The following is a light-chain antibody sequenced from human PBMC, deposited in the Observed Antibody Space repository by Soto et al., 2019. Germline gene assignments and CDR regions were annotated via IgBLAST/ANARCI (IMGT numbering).Light chain of an antibody. V-gene: IGKV4-1*01. CDR3: QQYYSIPVT. J-gene: IGKJ4*01. CDR1: QSVLYNSNNKNY. CDR2: WAS. Sequence: DIVMTQSPDSLAVSLGERATINCKSSQSVLYNSNNKNYLAWYQQKPGQPPNLLIYWASTRESGVPDRFSGSGSGTDFPLTISSLQAEDVAVYYCQQYYSIPVTFGGGTKVEIK.